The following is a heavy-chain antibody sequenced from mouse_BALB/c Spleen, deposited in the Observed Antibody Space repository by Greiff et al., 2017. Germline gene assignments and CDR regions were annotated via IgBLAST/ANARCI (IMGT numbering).Heavy chain of an antibody. D-gene: IGHD1-1*01. CDR3: TRGDDGSSLYFDV. Sequence: EVMLVESGGGLVKPGGSLKLSCAASGFTFSSYHMSWVRQTPEKRLEWVATISSGGSYTYYPDSVKGRFTISRDNAKNTLYLQMSSLKSEDTAMYYCTRGDDGSSLYFDVWGAGTTVTVSS. J-gene: IGHJ1*01. V-gene: IGHV5-6-4*01. CDR1: GFTFSSYH. CDR2: ISSGGSYT.